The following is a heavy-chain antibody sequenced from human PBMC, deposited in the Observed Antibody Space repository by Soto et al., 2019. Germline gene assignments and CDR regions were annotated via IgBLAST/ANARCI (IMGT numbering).Heavy chain of an antibody. D-gene: IGHD4-4*01. CDR2: IYYSGST. CDR3: ARLEYSNLDNCFDP. V-gene: IGHV4-39*01. CDR1: GGSISSSSYY. Sequence: SETLSLTCTVSGGSISSSSYYWGWIRQPPGKGLEWIGSIYYSGSTYYNPSLKSRVTISVDTSKNQFSLKLSSVTAADTAVYYCARLEYSNLDNCFDPWGQGTLVTVSS. J-gene: IGHJ5*02.